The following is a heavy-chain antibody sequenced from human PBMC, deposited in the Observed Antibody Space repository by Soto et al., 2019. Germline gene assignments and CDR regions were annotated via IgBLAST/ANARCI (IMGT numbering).Heavy chain of an antibody. J-gene: IGHJ4*02. Sequence: GASVKVSCKSSGHSFTRSAINWVRQAPGQGLEWMGWISAYNGNTIYAQKLQGRVTMTTDTSTNTAYMELRSLRSDDTAVYYCARDKDYYDSSGYYGYWGQGTLVTVSS. CDR1: GHSFTRSA. CDR3: ARDKDYYDSSGYYGY. CDR2: ISAYNGNT. D-gene: IGHD3-22*01. V-gene: IGHV1-18*01.